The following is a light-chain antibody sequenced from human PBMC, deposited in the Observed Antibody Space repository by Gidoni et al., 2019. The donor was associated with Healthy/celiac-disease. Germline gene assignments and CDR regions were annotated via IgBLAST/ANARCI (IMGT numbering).Light chain of an antibody. Sequence: QSALTQPASVSGSPGQSITISCTGTSSDVGSYNLVSWYQQHPGKAPKLIIYEVSKRPPGVSNRFAGSKSGNTAALTISGLQAEDEADYYCCSYAGSWVFGGGTKLTVL. V-gene: IGLV2-23*02. CDR1: SSDVGSYNL. J-gene: IGLJ3*02. CDR3: CSYAGSWV. CDR2: EVS.